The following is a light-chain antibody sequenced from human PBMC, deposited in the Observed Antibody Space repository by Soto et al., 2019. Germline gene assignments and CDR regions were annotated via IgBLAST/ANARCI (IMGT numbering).Light chain of an antibody. V-gene: IGKV3-15*01. J-gene: IGKJ1*01. CDR1: QSVSRN. CDR2: GAS. Sequence: EIVMTQSPATLSVSAGERAAXXXXASQSVSRNLAWYQQKPGQAPRLLIDGASSRATGIPARFSGSGSGTEFTLTISSLQSEDFGVYFCQQYKDWPTTFGQGTKVDIK. CDR3: QQYKDWPTT.